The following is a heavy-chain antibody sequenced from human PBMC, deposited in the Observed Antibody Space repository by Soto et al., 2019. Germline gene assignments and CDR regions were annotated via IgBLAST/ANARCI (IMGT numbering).Heavy chain of an antibody. CDR3: ARGGEDIVVVPAATLNWFDP. CDR1: GYTFTSYG. CDR2: ISAYNGNT. D-gene: IGHD2-2*01. J-gene: IGHJ5*02. Sequence: ASVKVSCKASGYTFTSYGISWVRQAPGQGLEWMGWISAYNGNTNYAQKLQGRVTMTTDTSTSTAYMELRSLRSDDTAVYYCARGGEDIVVVPAATLNWFDPWGQGTLVTVLS. V-gene: IGHV1-18*01.